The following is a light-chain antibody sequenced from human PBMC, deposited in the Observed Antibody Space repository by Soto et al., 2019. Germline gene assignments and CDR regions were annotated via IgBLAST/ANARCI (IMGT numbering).Light chain of an antibody. CDR1: SSNIGSNY. CDR2: RNN. Sequence: QSVLTQPPSASGTPGQRVTISCSGSSSNIGSNYVFWYQHLPGTAPKLRIYRNNQRPSGVPDRLYASKSGTSASLAISGLRYEDETDYNCAAWDDSLSGVVFGGGTKLTVL. CDR3: AAWDDSLSGVV. V-gene: IGLV1-47*01. J-gene: IGLJ2*01.